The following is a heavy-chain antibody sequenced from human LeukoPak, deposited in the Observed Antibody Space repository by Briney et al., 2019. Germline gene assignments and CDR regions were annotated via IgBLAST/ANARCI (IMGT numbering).Heavy chain of an antibody. Sequence: ASVKVSCKVSGYTLTELSMHWVRQAPGKGLEWMGGFDPEDGETIYAQKFQGRVTMTEDTSTDTAYVELSSLRSEDTAVYYCATFYGEPYYYYYYMDVWGKGTTVTVSS. CDR1: GYTLTELS. J-gene: IGHJ6*03. CDR3: ATFYGEPYYYYYYMDV. V-gene: IGHV1-24*01. D-gene: IGHD4-17*01. CDR2: FDPEDGET.